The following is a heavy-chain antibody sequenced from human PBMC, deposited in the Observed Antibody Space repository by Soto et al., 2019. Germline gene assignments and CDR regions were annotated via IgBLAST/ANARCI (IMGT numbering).Heavy chain of an antibody. J-gene: IGHJ6*02. Sequence: QHPGKVLEWIGYIYYSGSTYYYPSLKSRVTISVDTSKNQFSLKLSSVTAADTAVYYGVILYSTGSNTRLNYGIGIPAQAT. V-gene: IGHV4-31*02. CDR2: IYYSGST. D-gene: IGHD3-9*01. CDR3: VILYSTGSNTRLNYGIGI.